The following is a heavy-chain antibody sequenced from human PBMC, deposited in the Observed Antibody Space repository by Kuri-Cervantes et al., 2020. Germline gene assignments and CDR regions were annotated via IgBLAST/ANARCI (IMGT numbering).Heavy chain of an antibody. D-gene: IGHD4-17*01. Sequence: GESLKISCKGSGYIFTNYWIGWVRQMPGKGLEWMGSVYPGDSDTRYSPSFQGQVTISADKSISTAYLQWGSLKASDTAIYYCARAHRYGDYVVDYWGQGTQVTVSS. J-gene: IGHJ4*02. CDR2: VYPGDSDT. CDR3: ARAHRYGDYVVDY. V-gene: IGHV5-51*01. CDR1: GYIFTNYW.